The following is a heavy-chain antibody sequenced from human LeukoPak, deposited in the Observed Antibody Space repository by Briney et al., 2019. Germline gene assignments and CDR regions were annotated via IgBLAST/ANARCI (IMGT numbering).Heavy chain of an antibody. D-gene: IGHD2-2*01. V-gene: IGHV4-39*01. CDR2: IYYSGST. CDR3: ARLRIPSPAYYFDY. Sequence: SETLSLTCTVSGGSISSSSYYWGWIRQPPGKGLEWIGSIYYSGSTYYNPSLKSRVTISVDTSKTQFSLKLSSVTAADTAVYYCARLRIPSPAYYFDYWGQGTLVTVSS. CDR1: GGSISSSSYY. J-gene: IGHJ4*02.